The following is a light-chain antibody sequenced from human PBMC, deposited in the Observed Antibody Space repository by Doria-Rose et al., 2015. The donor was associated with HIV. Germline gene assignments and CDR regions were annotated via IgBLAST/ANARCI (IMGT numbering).Light chain of an antibody. Sequence: QPVLAQPPSVSGAPGQRVAISCTGSSSNIGAGFDVNWYRQFPGTAPKLLIHGNSNRPSGFPDRFSGSKSGTSASLAISGLRAEDEADYYCQSYDSRLSVYVFGTGTKVTVL. CDR1: SSNIGAGFD. CDR3: QSYDSRLSVYV. CDR2: GNS. V-gene: IGLV1-40*01. J-gene: IGLJ1*01.